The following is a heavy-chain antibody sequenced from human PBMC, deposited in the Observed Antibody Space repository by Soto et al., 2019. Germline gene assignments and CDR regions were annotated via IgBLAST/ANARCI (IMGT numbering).Heavy chain of an antibody. J-gene: IGHJ4*02. CDR1: GYTFTSYG. D-gene: IGHD6-13*01. Sequence: ASVKVSCKASGYTFTSYGISWVRQAPGQGLEWMGWISAYNGNTNYAQKLQGRVTMTTDTSTSTAYMELRSLRSDDTAGYYCARDREVGYSSSWYYWGQGTLVTVSS. V-gene: IGHV1-18*01. CDR2: ISAYNGNT. CDR3: ARDREVGYSSSWYY.